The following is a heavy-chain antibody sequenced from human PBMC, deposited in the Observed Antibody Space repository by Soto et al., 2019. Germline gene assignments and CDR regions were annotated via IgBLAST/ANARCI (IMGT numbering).Heavy chain of an antibody. J-gene: IGHJ6*02. CDR1: GGTFSSYA. CDR3: ARDRKLLWFGESRGYYYGMDV. Sequence: SVKVSCKASGGTFSSYAISWVRQAPGQGLEWMGGIIPIFGTANYAQKFQGRVTITADESTSTAYMELSSLRSEDTAVYYCARDRKLLWFGESRGYYYGMDVWGQGTTVTVSS. D-gene: IGHD3-10*01. CDR2: IIPIFGTA. V-gene: IGHV1-69*13.